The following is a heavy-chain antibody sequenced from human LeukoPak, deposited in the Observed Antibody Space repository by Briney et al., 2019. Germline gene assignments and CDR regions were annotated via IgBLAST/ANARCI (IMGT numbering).Heavy chain of an antibody. CDR2: INHSGST. Sequence: SETLSLTCAVYGGSFSGYYWSWIRQPPGKGLEWIGEINHSGSTNYNPSLKSRVTISVDTSKNQFSLKLSSVTAADTAVYYCARVSSGWYKDFDYWGQGTLVTVSS. CDR3: ARVSSGWYKDFDY. CDR1: GGSFSGYY. V-gene: IGHV4-34*01. D-gene: IGHD6-19*01. J-gene: IGHJ4*02.